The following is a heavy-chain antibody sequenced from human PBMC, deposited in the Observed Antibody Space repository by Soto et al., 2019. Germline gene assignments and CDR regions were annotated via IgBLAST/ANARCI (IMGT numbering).Heavy chain of an antibody. CDR3: ARDRIAVAGNPEYFQH. J-gene: IGHJ1*01. V-gene: IGHV3-66*01. CDR1: GFTVSSNY. D-gene: IGHD6-19*01. CDR2: IYSGGST. Sequence: GGSLRLSCAASGFTVSSNYMSWVRQAPGRGLEWVSVIYSGGSTYYADSVKGRFTISRDNSKNTLYLQMNSLRAEDTAVYYCARDRIAVAGNPEYFQHWGQGTLVTVS.